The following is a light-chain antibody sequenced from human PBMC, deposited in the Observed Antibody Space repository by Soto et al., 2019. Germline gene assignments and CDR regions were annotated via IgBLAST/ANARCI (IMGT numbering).Light chain of an antibody. J-gene: IGKJ1*01. CDR2: GAS. Sequence: AIQMTQSPSSLSASEGDRVNITCRASRYIRSDLSWYQQRPGQAPKVLIYGASSSQSGVPSRFSGSGYGTDFTLSISSLQPEAFATYFCLQDYNYPWTFGQGTKVDIK. CDR1: RYIRSD. V-gene: IGKV1-6*01. CDR3: LQDYNYPWT.